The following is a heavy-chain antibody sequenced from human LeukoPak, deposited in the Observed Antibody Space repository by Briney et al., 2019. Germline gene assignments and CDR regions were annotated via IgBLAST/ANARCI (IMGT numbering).Heavy chain of an antibody. CDR1: GFTFSRHW. CDR2: INGGGSDT. Sequence: PGGSLRLSCGASGFTFSRHWLHWVRQAPGKGLVWVSRINGGGSDTSYADSVKGRFTVSRDNAKNTLYLQMNSLRADDTAVYYCVVHCSSATCSDYWGQGTLVTVSS. D-gene: IGHD2-2*01. V-gene: IGHV3-74*01. CDR3: VVHCSSATCSDY. J-gene: IGHJ4*02.